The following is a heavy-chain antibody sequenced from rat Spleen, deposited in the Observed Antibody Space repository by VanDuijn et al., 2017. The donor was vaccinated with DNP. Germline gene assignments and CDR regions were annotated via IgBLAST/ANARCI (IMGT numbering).Heavy chain of an antibody. J-gene: IGHJ4*01. CDR3: ARLRLEWEVRAMDA. V-gene: IGHV3-1*01. Sequence: EVQLQESGPGLAKPSQSLSLTCSVTGYSITSNYWGWIRQFPGNKVEYIGHITYSGNTNYNPSLVSRISITRDTSKNQFFLQLNSLTTEDTATYYCARLRLEWEVRAMDAWGQGTSVTVSS. CDR1: GYSITSNY. D-gene: IGHD1-1*01. CDR2: ITYSGNT.